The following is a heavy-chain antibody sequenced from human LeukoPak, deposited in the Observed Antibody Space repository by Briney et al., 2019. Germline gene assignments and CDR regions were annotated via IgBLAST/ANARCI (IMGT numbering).Heavy chain of an antibody. D-gene: IGHD4/OR15-4a*01. V-gene: IGHV6-1*01. Sequence: SRTLSLTCAISGDSLSNNSAAWIWTRHSPSRGREWLIRTYYRSKWYNDYAVSVKSRITINPDTSKSQFSLQLNSVTPEDTAVYYYASSDNYGGDAFDIWGQGTMVIVSS. J-gene: IGHJ3*02. CDR1: GDSLSNNSAA. CDR2: TYYRSKWYN. CDR3: ASSDNYGGDAFDI.